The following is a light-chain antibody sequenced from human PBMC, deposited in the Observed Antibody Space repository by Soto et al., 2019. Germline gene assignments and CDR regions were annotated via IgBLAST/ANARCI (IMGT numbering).Light chain of an antibody. Sequence: EIVLTQSPGTLSLSPGERATLSCRASQSVSSNYLACYHQKPGQAPRLLIYCASTRATGRPARFSGGGSETKFILTTSSLQYADVAVYYCQQYNNWPPWTFGQGTKVDIK. J-gene: IGKJ1*01. V-gene: IGKV3-15*01. CDR1: QSVSSN. CDR3: QQYNNWPPWT. CDR2: CAS.